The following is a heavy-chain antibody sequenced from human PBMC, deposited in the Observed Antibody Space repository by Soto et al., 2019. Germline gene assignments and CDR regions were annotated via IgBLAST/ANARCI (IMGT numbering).Heavy chain of an antibody. D-gene: IGHD1-26*01. Sequence: PSETLSLTCAVSGGSISSGGYSWSWIRQPPGKGLEWIGYIYHSGSTYYNPSLKSRVTISVDRSKNQFSLKLSSVTAADTAVYYCARDSGSYIYGMHVWGQGPTVTVSS. CDR1: GGSISSGGYS. J-gene: IGHJ6*02. V-gene: IGHV4-30-2*01. CDR2: IYHSGST. CDR3: ARDSGSYIYGMHV.